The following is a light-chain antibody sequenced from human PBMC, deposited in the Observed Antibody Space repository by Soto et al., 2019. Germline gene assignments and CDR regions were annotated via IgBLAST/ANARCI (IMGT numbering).Light chain of an antibody. CDR3: HHYDNLPRYT. V-gene: IGKV1-33*01. J-gene: IGKJ2*01. Sequence: DLQMTPSPSSLSASVGDRVTITCQASQDISNYLNWYQQKPGKAPKLLITNASNLETEVPSRFSGSGSATDFTFTISALQPEDIATYYCHHYDNLPRYTFGQGTKLEIK. CDR2: NAS. CDR1: QDISNY.